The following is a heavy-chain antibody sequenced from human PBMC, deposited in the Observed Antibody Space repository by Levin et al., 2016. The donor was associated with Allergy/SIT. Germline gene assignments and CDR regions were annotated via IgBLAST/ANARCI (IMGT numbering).Heavy chain of an antibody. V-gene: IGHV4-34*01. J-gene: IGHJ4*02. Sequence: SETLSLTCAVYGGSFSGYYWSWIRQPPGKGLEWIGEINHSGSTNYNPSLKSRVTISVDTSKNQFSLKLSSVTAADTAVYYCARVPEGGPPYYYGSGHFDYWGQGTLVTVSS. CDR2: INHSGST. CDR1: GGSFSGYY. CDR3: ARVPEGGPPYYYGSGHFDY. D-gene: IGHD3-10*01.